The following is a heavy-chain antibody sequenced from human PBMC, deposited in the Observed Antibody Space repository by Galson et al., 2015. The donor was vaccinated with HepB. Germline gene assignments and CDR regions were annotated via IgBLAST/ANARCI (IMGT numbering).Heavy chain of an antibody. Sequence: SCKGSGYSFTSYWISWVRQMPGKGLEWMGRIDPSDSYTNYSPSFQGHVTMSADKSISTAYLQWSSLKASDTAMYYCARVVGSSSSSWYDRDNYYYYYGMDVWGQGTTVTVSS. CDR3: ARVVGSSSSSWYDRDNYYYYYGMDV. CDR1: GYSFTSYW. CDR2: IDPSDSYT. V-gene: IGHV5-10-1*01. D-gene: IGHD6-6*01. J-gene: IGHJ6*02.